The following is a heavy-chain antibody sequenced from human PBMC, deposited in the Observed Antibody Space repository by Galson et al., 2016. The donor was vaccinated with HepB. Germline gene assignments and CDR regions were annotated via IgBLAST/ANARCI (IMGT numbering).Heavy chain of an antibody. CDR2: MNSDGSSS. CDR1: GFTFSRHS. CDR3: TRGGGVGSPALGY. V-gene: IGHV3-74*03. Sequence: SLRLSCAASGFTFSRHSMHWVRQAPGKGLVWVSHMNSDGSSSKYADPVKGRFTISRDNVKNTLYLQMNSLRAEDTAVYYCTRGGGVGSPALGYWGQGTLVTVSS. J-gene: IGHJ4*02. D-gene: IGHD5-24*01.